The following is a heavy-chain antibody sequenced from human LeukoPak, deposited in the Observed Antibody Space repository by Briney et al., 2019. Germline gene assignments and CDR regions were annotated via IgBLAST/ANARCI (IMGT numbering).Heavy chain of an antibody. CDR1: GGNFNNYT. D-gene: IGHD3-9*01. CDR2: ILPLFNAA. V-gene: IGHV1-69*13. J-gene: IGHJ4*02. Sequence: SVKVSCKAFGGNFNNYTVNWLRQAPGQGLEWMGGILPLFNAADYAQKFRGRVTISADESTSTAYMEVSSLTSEDTAVYYCARQFDWGSLWGQGTLVTVSS. CDR3: ARQFDWGSL.